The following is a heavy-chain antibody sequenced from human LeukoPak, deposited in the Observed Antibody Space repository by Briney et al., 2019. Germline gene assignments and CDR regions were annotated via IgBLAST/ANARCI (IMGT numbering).Heavy chain of an antibody. CDR1: GYTFTSYY. CDR2: INPSGGST. CDR3: ARDLLTGTRYGMDV. J-gene: IGHJ6*02. Sequence: ASVKGSCTASGYTFTSYYMHWVRQAPGQGREWMGIINPSGGSTSYAQKFQGRVTMTRDTSTSTVYMELSSLRSEDTAVYYCARDLLTGTRYGMDVWGQGTTVTVSS. V-gene: IGHV1-46*01. D-gene: IGHD1-20*01.